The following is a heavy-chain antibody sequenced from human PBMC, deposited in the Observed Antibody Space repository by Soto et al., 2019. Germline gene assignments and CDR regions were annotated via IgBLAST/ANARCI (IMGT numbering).Heavy chain of an antibody. J-gene: IGHJ5*02. CDR1: SGSISSSNW. Sequence: SETLSLTCAVSSGSISSSNWWSWVRQPPGKGLEWIGEIYHSGSTNYNPSLKSRVTISVDKSKNQFSLKLSSVTAADTAVYYCAREVVVPAEAQNWFDPWGQGTLVTVSS. D-gene: IGHD2-2*01. CDR2: IYHSGST. CDR3: AREVVVPAEAQNWFDP. V-gene: IGHV4-4*02.